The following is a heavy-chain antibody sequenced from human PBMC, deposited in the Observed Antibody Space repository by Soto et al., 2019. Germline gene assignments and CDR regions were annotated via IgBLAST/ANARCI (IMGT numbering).Heavy chain of an antibody. CDR2: ISESGGTT. V-gene: IGHV3-23*01. D-gene: IGHD6-19*01. CDR1: GFSFSDYA. J-gene: IGHJ4*02. Sequence: PGGSLRLSCAASGFSFSDYAMSWVRQAPGKGLEWVSVISESGGTTHYADSVRGRFIVSRDNSKDSLSLRMNSLRDEDTAVYFCAKRSPYSSGWYSPIFDYWGQGALVTVSS. CDR3: AKRSPYSSGWYSPIFDY.